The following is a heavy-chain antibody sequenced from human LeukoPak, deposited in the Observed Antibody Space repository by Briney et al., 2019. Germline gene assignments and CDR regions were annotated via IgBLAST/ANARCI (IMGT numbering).Heavy chain of an antibody. D-gene: IGHD3-9*01. CDR1: GGSFSGYY. J-gene: IGHJ5*02. CDR2: INHSGST. V-gene: IGHV4-34*01. Sequence: PSETLSLTCAVYGGSFSGYYWSWIRQPPGKGLEWTGEINHSGSTNYNPSLKSRVTISVDTSKNQFSLKLSSVTAADTAVYYCARGGILTGYYKYNWFDPWGQGTLVTVSS. CDR3: ARGGILTGYYKYNWFDP.